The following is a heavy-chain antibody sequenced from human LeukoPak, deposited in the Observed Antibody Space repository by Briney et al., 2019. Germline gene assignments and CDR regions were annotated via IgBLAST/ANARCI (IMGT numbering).Heavy chain of an antibody. D-gene: IGHD3-22*01. CDR3: ARLYYDSSGYYQICYFDY. CDR1: GGSISSSSYY. Sequence: SETLSLTCTASGGSISSSSYYWGWIRQPPGKGLEWIGSIYYSGSTYYNPSLKSRVTISVDTSKNQFSLNLSSVTAADTAVYYCARLYYDSSGYYQICYFDYWGQGTLVTVSS. V-gene: IGHV4-39*01. CDR2: IYYSGST. J-gene: IGHJ4*02.